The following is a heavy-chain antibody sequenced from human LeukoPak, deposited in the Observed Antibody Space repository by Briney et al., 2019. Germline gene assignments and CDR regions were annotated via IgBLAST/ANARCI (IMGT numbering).Heavy chain of an antibody. Sequence: GGSLRLSCAASGFTFSSYAIHWVRRAPGKGLEWVAIISYDGTNKYYADSVRGRFTISRDNSKNTLYLQMNSLRAEDTAVYYCARDFGWLSGFDNWGQGTLVTVSS. CDR3: ARDFGWLSGFDN. CDR1: GFTFSSYA. V-gene: IGHV3-30-3*01. D-gene: IGHD3-9*01. J-gene: IGHJ4*02. CDR2: ISYDGTNK.